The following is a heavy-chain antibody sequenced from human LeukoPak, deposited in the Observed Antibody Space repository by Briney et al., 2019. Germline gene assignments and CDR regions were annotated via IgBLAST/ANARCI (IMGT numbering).Heavy chain of an antibody. D-gene: IGHD1-1*01. V-gene: IGHV3-74*01. Sequence: GASLTPSCAASSFTFSSYWMHWVRQAPGKGLVLVSRINSDGSATDYPASVKGRFTISRDNAQNTLYLQMNSLRAEDTAVYYCAKDPGTGYSYYMDVWGKGTTVTVSS. CDR2: INSDGSAT. CDR1: SFTFSSYW. J-gene: IGHJ6*03. CDR3: AKDPGTGYSYYMDV.